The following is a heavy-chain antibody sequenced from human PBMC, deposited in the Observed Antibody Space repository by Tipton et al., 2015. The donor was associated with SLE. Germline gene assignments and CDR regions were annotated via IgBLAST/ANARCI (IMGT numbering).Heavy chain of an antibody. CDR1: GYSISSSTNW. J-gene: IGHJ4*02. CDR3: ARDSPKGSHFDY. CDR2: IYYSGST. V-gene: IGHV4-28*03. Sequence: GLVKPSDTLSITCAVSGYSISSSTNWWGWIRQPPGKGLEWIGYIYYSGSTYYNPSLKSRVTMSVDTSKNQFSLKLSSVTAADTAVYYCARDSPKGSHFDYWGQGTLVTVSS.